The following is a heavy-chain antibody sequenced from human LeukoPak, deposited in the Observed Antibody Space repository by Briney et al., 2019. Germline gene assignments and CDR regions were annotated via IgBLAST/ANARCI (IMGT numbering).Heavy chain of an antibody. D-gene: IGHD1-26*01. CDR2: ISLTGET. Sequence: SETLSLNCGVSGGSISSTNWWSWVRHPPGQGLQWIGEISLTGETNYNPSLNGRVTMSLDKSRNQLSLKLTSVTAADTAIYYCSRESGAFCPFGYWGQGTLVIVPP. V-gene: IGHV4-4*02. J-gene: IGHJ4*02. CDR1: GGSISSTNW. CDR3: SRESGAFCPFGY.